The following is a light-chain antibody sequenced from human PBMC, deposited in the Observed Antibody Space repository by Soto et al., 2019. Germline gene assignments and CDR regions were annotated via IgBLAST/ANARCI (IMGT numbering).Light chain of an antibody. Sequence: EIVLTQSPGTLSLSPGDRATLSCRASQTISSTYLAWYQQKPGQAPRLLIYGASSRPTGISDRFRGSGSKTDFTLTINRLVPEDFAMYYCHQYGTSPYTFGQGTKVEIK. CDR3: HQYGTSPYT. V-gene: IGKV3-20*01. J-gene: IGKJ2*01. CDR1: QTISSTY. CDR2: GAS.